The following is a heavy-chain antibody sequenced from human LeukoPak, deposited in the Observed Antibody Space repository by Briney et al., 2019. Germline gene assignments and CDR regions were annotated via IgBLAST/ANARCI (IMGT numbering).Heavy chain of an antibody. D-gene: IGHD5-18*01. CDR2: IYSGGST. V-gene: IGHV3-53*01. J-gene: IGHJ5*02. CDR1: GFTVSSNY. Sequence: HPGGSLRLSCAASGFTVSSNYMSWVRQAPGKGLEWVSVIYSGGSTYYADSVKGRFTISRDNSKNTLYLQMNSLRAEDTAVYYCARWRGIQLWLRDGFDPWGQGTLVTVSS. CDR3: ARWRGIQLWLRDGFDP.